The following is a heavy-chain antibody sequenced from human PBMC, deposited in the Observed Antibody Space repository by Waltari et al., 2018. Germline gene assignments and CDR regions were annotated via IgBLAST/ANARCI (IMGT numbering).Heavy chain of an antibody. J-gene: IGHJ4*02. CDR1: GGTFSSSA. D-gene: IGHD4-17*01. V-gene: IGHV1-69*15. CDR2: IIPIFGTA. Sequence: QVQLVQSGAEVKKPGSSVKVSCKASGGTFSSSAISRVRQAPGQGLEWMGRIIPIFGTANYAQKVQGRVTITADESTSTAYMELSSLRSEDTAVYYCARGHYGDYRPTHFDYWGQGTLVTVSS. CDR3: ARGHYGDYRPTHFDY.